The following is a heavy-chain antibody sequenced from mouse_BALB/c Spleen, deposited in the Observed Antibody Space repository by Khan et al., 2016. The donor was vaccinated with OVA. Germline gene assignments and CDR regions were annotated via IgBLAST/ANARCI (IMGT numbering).Heavy chain of an antibody. CDR2: TFPGGGYT. J-gene: IGHJ2*01. V-gene: IGHV1-63*02. D-gene: IGHD3-1*01. Sequence: QVQLQQSGAELVRPGTSVKMSCKAAGYTFTNYWIGWVKQRPGHGLELIGDTFPGGGYTNYNEKFKGKATLTADTSSSTAYMQLSGLTSEDSAIYYWARRGAARATWDYFDYWGQGTTLTVSS. CDR1: GYTFTNYW. CDR3: ARRGAARATWDYFDY.